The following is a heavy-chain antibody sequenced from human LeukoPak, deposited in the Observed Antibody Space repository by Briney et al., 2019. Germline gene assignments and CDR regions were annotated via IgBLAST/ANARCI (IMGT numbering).Heavy chain of an antibody. CDR3: ARGGKTGMRFH. V-gene: IGHV4-38-2*02. CDR2: IYHSGST. D-gene: IGHD1-1*01. Sequence: SETLSLTCTVSGYSISSGYYWGWIRQPPGKGLEWIGSIYHSGSTYYNPSLKSRVTISVDTSKNQFSLKLSSVTAADTAVYYCARGGKTGMRFHWGQGTLVTVSS. J-gene: IGHJ4*02. CDR1: GYSISSGYY.